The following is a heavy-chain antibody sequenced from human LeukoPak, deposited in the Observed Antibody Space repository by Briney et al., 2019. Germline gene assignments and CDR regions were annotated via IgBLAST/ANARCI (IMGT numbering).Heavy chain of an antibody. CDR3: ARDRRKLLWCGGFDP. Sequence: GASVKVSCKASGYTFTGYYMHWVRPAPGQGREWMGWINPNSGGTNYAQKFQGRVTKTRYTFISTAYMELSRLRSDDTAVYYCARDRRKLLWCGGFDPWGQGTLVTVSS. D-gene: IGHD3-10*01. J-gene: IGHJ5*02. CDR1: GYTFTGYY. V-gene: IGHV1-2*02. CDR2: INPNSGGT.